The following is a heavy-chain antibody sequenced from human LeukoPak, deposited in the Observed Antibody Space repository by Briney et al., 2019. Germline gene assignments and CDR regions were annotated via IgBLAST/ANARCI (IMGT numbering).Heavy chain of an antibody. Sequence: SETLSLTCTVSGGSISSYYWSWIRQPPGKGLEWIGYIYYSGSTNYNPSLKSRVTISVDTSKNQFSLKLSSVTAADTAVYYCARDRMGFYYYYMDVWGKGTTVTASS. CDR3: ARDRMGFYYYYMDV. V-gene: IGHV4-59*01. D-gene: IGHD1-26*01. CDR1: GGSISSYY. CDR2: IYYSGST. J-gene: IGHJ6*03.